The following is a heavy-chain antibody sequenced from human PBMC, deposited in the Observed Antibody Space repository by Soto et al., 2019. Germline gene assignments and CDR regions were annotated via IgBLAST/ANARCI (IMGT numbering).Heavy chain of an antibody. CDR2: IYWDDDK. V-gene: IGHV2-5*02. D-gene: IGHD3-3*01. CDR3: AHRVLRTVFGLVTTTAIYFDF. J-gene: IGHJ4*02. CDR1: GFSLTTSVVG. Sequence: QITLNESGPTVVRPTETLTLTCRFSGFSLTTSVVGVGWIRQSPGKAPEWLALIYWDDDKRYSASLKSRLTITKEPSKNQVVLTVSDLDPTDTATYYCAHRVLRTVFGLVTTTAIYFDFWGQGTPVAVSS.